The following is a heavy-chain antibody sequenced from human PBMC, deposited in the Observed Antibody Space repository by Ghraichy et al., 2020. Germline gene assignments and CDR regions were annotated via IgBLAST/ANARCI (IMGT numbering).Heavy chain of an antibody. CDR2: IHFDGVKE. Sequence: GGSLRLSCAGSGFTFSSYGMHWVRQAPGKGLEWVAFIHFDGVKEFYADSVRGRFIISRDDSKNRAYLPMNSLRSEDTAVYFCAKYREGHCGDVCYFSYWGQGRLVNVSS. CDR1: GFTFSSYG. V-gene: IGHV3-30*02. J-gene: IGHJ4*02. D-gene: IGHD2-21*01. CDR3: AKYREGHCGDVCYFSY.